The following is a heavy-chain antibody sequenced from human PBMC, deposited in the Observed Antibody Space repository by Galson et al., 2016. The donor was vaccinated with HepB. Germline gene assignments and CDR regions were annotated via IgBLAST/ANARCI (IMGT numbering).Heavy chain of an antibody. CDR1: GFTFKSYA. V-gene: IGHV3-23*01. CDR2: ISATGGSA. J-gene: IGHJ6*02. D-gene: IGHD2-15*01. Sequence: SLRLSCAASGFTFKSYAMNWVRQAPGKGLEWVSAISATGGSAYYADSVKGRFAISRDNSKNTLYLQMNSLRAEDTAVYYCARDVWATDCSVMSRSNMDVWGQGTTVTVSS. CDR3: ARDVWATDCSVMSRSNMDV.